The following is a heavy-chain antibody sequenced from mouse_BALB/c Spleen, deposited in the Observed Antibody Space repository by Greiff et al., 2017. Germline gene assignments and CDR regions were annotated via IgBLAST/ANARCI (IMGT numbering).Heavy chain of an antibody. CDR3: AREGGFYHYAMDY. V-gene: IGHV5-6*01. J-gene: IGHJ4*01. Sequence: EVHLVESGGDLVKPGGSLKLSCAASGFTFSSYGMSWVRQTPDKRLEWVATISSGGSYTYYPDSVKGRFTISRDNAKNTLYLQMSSLKSEDTAMYYCAREGGFYHYAMDYWGQGTSVTVSS. CDR2: ISSGGSYT. CDR1: GFTFSSYG.